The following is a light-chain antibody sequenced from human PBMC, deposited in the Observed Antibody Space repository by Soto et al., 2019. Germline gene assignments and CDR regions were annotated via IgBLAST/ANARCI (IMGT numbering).Light chain of an antibody. J-gene: IGKJ4*01. V-gene: IGKV3-20*01. CDR2: GAS. Sequence: EIVLTQSPGTLSLSPGERATLSCRASQSVSSSYLAWYQQKPGQAPSLLIYGASSRATGIPDSFSGSGFGTDFTLTISRLEPEDFAVYYCQQYGSSPRALTFGGGTKVEIK. CDR3: QQYGSSPRALT. CDR1: QSVSSSY.